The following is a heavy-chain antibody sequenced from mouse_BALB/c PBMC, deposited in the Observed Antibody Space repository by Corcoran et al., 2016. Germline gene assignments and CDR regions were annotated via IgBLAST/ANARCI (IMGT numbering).Heavy chain of an antibody. Sequence: QIQLVQSGPELKKPGETVKISCKASGYTFTNYGMNWVKQAPGKGLKWMGWINTYTGEPTYADDFKGRFAFSLETSASTAYLQINNLKNEETATYFCARKGNDGYYPYYFDYWGKGTTLTVAS. J-gene: IGHJ2*01. CDR1: GYTFTNYG. CDR2: INTYTGEP. CDR3: ARKGNDGYYPYYFDY. V-gene: IGHV9-3-1*01. D-gene: IGHD2-3*01.